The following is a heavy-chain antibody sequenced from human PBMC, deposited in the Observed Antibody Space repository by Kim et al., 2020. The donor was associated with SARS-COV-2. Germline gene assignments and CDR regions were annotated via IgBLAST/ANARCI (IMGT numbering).Heavy chain of an antibody. D-gene: IGHD6-19*01. J-gene: IGHJ5*02. Sequence: ASVKVSCKASGYTFTSYRMNWVRQAPGQGLEWMGWINTNTGNPEYAQGFTGRFVFSLDTSVSTAYLQIRSLKADDTAVYYCAREGGYSRGWNQATSWGQGTLVTVSS. CDR2: INTNTGNP. CDR1: GYTFTSYR. V-gene: IGHV7-4-1*02. CDR3: AREGGYSRGWNQATS.